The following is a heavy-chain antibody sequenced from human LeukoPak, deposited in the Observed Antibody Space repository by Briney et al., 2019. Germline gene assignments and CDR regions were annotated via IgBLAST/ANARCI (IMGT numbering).Heavy chain of an antibody. Sequence: GASVKVSCKASGYTFTGYYMHWVRQAPGQGLEWMGWINPNSGGTNYAQKFQGRVTMTRDTSISTAYMELSRLRSDDTAVYYCARDGFYDSSGYYYGGFDYWGQGTLVTVSS. CDR1: GYTFTGYY. D-gene: IGHD3-22*01. CDR2: INPNSGGT. V-gene: IGHV1-2*02. CDR3: ARDGFYDSSGYYYGGFDY. J-gene: IGHJ4*02.